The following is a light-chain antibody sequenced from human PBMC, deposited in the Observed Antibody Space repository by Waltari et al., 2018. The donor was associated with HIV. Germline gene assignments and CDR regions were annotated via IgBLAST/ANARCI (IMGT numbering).Light chain of an antibody. CDR3: SSYASNTYVV. Sequence: QSALTQPASVSGSPGRSSTISCTGTNSDIGGYHYVSWYQQHPGRAPKLILYDVTTRPSGVSDRFSGSKSGNTASLTISGLLAEDEADYYCSSYASNTYVVFGGGTKLTVL. V-gene: IGLV2-14*01. CDR2: DVT. CDR1: NSDIGGYHY. J-gene: IGLJ2*01.